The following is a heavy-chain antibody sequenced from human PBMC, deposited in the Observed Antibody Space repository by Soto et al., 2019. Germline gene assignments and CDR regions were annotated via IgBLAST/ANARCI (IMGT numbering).Heavy chain of an antibody. CDR1: GYTFTSYG. J-gene: IGHJ3*02. CDR2: ISAYNGNT. V-gene: IGHV1-18*01. D-gene: IGHD3-3*01. CDR3: ARDKKSYDFWSGYSGDAFDI. Sequence: ASVKVSCKASGYTFTSYGISWVREAPGQGLEWMGWISAYNGNTNYAQKLQGRVTMTTDTSTSTAYMELRSLRSDDTAVYYCARDKKSYDFWSGYSGDAFDIWGQGTMVTVSS.